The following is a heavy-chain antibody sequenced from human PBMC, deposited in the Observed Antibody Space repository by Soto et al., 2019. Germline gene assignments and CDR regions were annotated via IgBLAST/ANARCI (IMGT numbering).Heavy chain of an antibody. D-gene: IGHD3-10*01. CDR3: AGGLLWFGEYTYFDY. CDR2: INAGNGTT. J-gene: IGHJ4*02. CDR1: GYTFTSYA. Sequence: QVQLVQSGAEVKKPGASVKVSCKASGYTFTSYAMHWVRQAPGQRLEWMGWINAGNGTTKYSQKFQGRVTITRDTSASTAYMELSSLRSEDTAVYYCAGGLLWFGEYTYFDYWGQGTLVTVSS. V-gene: IGHV1-3*01.